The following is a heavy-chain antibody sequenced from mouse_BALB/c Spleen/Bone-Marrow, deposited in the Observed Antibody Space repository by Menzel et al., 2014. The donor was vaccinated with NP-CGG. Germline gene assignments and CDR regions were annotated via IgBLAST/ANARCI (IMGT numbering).Heavy chain of an antibody. CDR3: ARGGYDGRGFAY. CDR1: GYSITSGYY. CDR2: ISYDGSN. Sequence: VQLKDSGPGLVKPSQSLSLTCSVTGYSITSGYYWNWIRQFPGNTLEWMGYISYDGSNNYNPSLKNRISITRDTSKNQFILKLNSVTTEDTATYYSARGGYDGRGFAYWGQGTLVTVSA. D-gene: IGHD2-14*01. J-gene: IGHJ3*01. V-gene: IGHV3-6*02.